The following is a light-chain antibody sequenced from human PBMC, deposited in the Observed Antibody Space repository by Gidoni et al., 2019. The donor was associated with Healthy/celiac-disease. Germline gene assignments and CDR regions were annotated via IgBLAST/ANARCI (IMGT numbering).Light chain of an antibody. V-gene: IGKV1-27*01. CDR3: QKYNSVPPFT. CDR2: AAS. CDR1: PGISNY. Sequence: DIQMTQSPSSLSASVGDRVTITCRARPGISNYLAWYQQKPGKVPKLLIYAASTLQSGVPPRFSGRGSWTDFTLTISSLQPEDVATYYFQKYNSVPPFTFXPXTKVDIK. J-gene: IGKJ3*01.